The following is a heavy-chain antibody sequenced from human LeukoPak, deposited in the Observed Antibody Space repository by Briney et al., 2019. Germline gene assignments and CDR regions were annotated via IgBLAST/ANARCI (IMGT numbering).Heavy chain of an antibody. CDR1: GDSLSSNSAA. CDR2: TYYRSKWYN. J-gene: IGHJ4*02. D-gene: IGHD4-23*01. CDR3: ARDRTGGPLFDY. Sequence: SQTLSLTCAISGDSLSSNSAAWHWVRQSPSRGLEWLGRTYYRSKWYNDYAVSVKSRITINPDTSKNQFSLQLNSVTPEDTAVYYCARDRTGGPLFDYWGQGPWSPSPQ. V-gene: IGHV6-1*01.